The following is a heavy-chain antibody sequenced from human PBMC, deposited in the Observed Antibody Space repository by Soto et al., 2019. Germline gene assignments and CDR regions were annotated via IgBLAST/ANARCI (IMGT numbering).Heavy chain of an antibody. CDR3: TRSSLVGDGFDY. CDR1: GFNFCDYS. J-gene: IGHJ4*02. D-gene: IGHD4-17*01. Sequence: GGSLTLSCTASGFNFCDYSMSWFRQAPGKGLEWVGFIRSKAYGGTTEYAASVKGRFTISRDDPKSIAYLQMNSLKTADTAVYYCTRSSLVGDGFDYWGQGTLVTVSS. V-gene: IGHV3-49*03. CDR2: IRSKAYGGTT.